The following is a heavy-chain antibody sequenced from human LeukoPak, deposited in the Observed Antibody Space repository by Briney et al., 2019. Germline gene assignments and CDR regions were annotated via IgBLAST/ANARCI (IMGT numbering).Heavy chain of an antibody. D-gene: IGHD6-19*01. CDR2: INSDGSST. V-gene: IGHV3-74*01. CDR3: ARDLYIAVTAP. CDR1: GFTFSSYW. J-gene: IGHJ5*02. Sequence: PGGSLRLSCAASGFTFSSYWMHWVRQAPGKGLMWVSRINSDGSSTSYADSVKGRFTISRDNAKNTLYLQMNSLRAEDTAVYYCARDLYIAVTAPWGQGTLVTVSS.